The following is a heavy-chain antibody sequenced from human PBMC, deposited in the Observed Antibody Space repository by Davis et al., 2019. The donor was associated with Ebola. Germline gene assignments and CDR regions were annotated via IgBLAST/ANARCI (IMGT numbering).Heavy chain of an antibody. CDR2: IFSGGGT. D-gene: IGHD1-1*01. V-gene: IGHV3-66*01. Sequence: PGGSLRLSCAASGFTVSSSYMSWVRQAPGKGLEWVSSIFSGGGTYYADSVKGRFTISRDTSRNMVYLQMSSLRAEDTAVYYCADVETGSAYWGQGTLVTVSS. CDR1: GFTVSSSY. J-gene: IGHJ4*02. CDR3: ADVETGSAY.